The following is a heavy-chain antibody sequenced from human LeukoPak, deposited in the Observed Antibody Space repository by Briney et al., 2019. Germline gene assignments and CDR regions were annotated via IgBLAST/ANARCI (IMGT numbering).Heavy chain of an antibody. CDR2: ITGDGGST. D-gene: IGHD3-22*01. V-gene: IGHV3-23*01. CDR3: AKSGYYDSSGYYYDYGMDV. CDR1: GFTFSNYA. Sequence: GGSLRLSCAASGFTFSNYAMSWVRQAPGKGLEWVSAITGDGGSTYYADSVKGRFTISRDNSKNTLYLQMNSLRAEDTAVYYCAKSGYYDSSGYYYDYGMDVWGQGTTVTVSS. J-gene: IGHJ6*02.